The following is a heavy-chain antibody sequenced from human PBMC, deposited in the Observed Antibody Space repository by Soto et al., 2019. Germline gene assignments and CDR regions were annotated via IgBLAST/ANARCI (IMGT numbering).Heavy chain of an antibody. J-gene: IGHJ4*02. CDR1: GYSFTNYW. D-gene: IGHD5-12*01. CDR3: ARSHAPVDIVATISFDY. Sequence: GESLKISCKGSGYSFTNYWIGWVRQMPGKGLEWMGIIYPGDSDTRYSPSFQGQVTISADKSISTAYLQWSSLKASDTAMYYCARSHAPVDIVATISFDYWGQGTLVTVSS. V-gene: IGHV5-51*01. CDR2: IYPGDSDT.